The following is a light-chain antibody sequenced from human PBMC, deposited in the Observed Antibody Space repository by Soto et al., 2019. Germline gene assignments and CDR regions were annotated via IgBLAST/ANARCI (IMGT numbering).Light chain of an antibody. CDR3: LQDYNYPFT. CDR2: GAS. J-gene: IGKJ2*01. CDR1: QDIRKD. V-gene: IGKV1-6*01. Sequence: IQMTQSPSTLSGSVGDRVTITCRASQDIRKDLAWYQQKPGKAPQILIYGASTLQTGVASRFSGSGSATDFTLTISSLQPEDSAAYYCLQDYNYPFTFGQGTKVDIK.